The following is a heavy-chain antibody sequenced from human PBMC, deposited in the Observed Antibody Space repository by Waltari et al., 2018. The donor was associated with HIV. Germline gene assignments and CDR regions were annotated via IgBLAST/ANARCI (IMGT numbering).Heavy chain of an antibody. CDR1: GFTFSGHS. D-gene: IGHD2-8*01. Sequence: VQLVESGGGLVQPGGSLRLSCAASGFTFSGHSMNWVRQVPGKGLEWISYISADKTIRSANTVKGRFTISRDNGKNTLYLEMSSLTAEDTDVYYCARRFCTNTTCKPFDSWGPGTLVTVSS. CDR3: ARRFCTNTTCKPFDS. CDR2: ISADKTI. V-gene: IGHV3-48*01. J-gene: IGHJ4*02.